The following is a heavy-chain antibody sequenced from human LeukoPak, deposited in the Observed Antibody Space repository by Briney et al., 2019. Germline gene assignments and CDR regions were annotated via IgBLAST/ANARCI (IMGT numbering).Heavy chain of an antibody. D-gene: IGHD3-10*01. J-gene: IGHJ6*02. CDR1: GGSISSYY. V-gene: IGHV4-59*08. CDR2: IYYSGST. Sequence: PSETLSLTCTVSGGSISSYYWSWIRQPPGKGLEWIGYIYYSGSTNYNPSLKSRVTISVDTSKNQFSLKLSSVTAADTAVYYCARVRRILWFGESYLHNPDGMDVWGQGTTVTVSS. CDR3: ARVRRILWFGESYLHNPDGMDV.